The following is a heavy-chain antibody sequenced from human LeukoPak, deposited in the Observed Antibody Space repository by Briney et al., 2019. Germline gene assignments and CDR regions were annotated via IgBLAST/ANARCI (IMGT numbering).Heavy chain of an antibody. CDR2: INPSGGST. CDR1: GYTFTSYY. CDR3: ARGGTTTYFDY. Sequence: ASVTVSCKASGYTFTSYYMHWVRQAPGQGLEWMGIINPSGGSTSYAQKFQGRVTMTRDMSTSTVYMELSSLRSEDTAVYYCARGGTTTYFDYWGQGTLVTVSS. D-gene: IGHD1-7*01. V-gene: IGHV1-46*01. J-gene: IGHJ4*02.